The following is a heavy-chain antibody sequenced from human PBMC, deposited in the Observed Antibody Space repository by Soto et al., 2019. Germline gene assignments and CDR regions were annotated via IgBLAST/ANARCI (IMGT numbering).Heavy chain of an antibody. CDR2: INPNSGGT. V-gene: IGHV1-2*04. Sequence: ASVKVSCKASGYTFTGYYMHWVRQAPGQGLEWMGWINPNSGGTNYAQKFQGWVTMTRDTSISTAYMELSRLRSDDTAVYYCARVEYDSSGDDHGMAVWGQGTTVTVSS. CDR1: GYTFTGYY. J-gene: IGHJ6*02. CDR3: ARVEYDSSGDDHGMAV. D-gene: IGHD3-22*01.